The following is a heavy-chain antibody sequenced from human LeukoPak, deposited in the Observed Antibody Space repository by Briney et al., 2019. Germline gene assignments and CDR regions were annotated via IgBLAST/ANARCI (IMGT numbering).Heavy chain of an antibody. Sequence: GESLKISCKGSGYSFTSYWIGWVRQMPGKGLEWMGISYPGDSDTRYSPSFQGQVTISADKSISSAYLQWSSLKASDTAMYYCARRGGSSSWSLYYFDYWGQGTLVTVSS. CDR3: ARRGGSSSWSLYYFDY. J-gene: IGHJ4*02. D-gene: IGHD6-13*01. CDR1: GYSFTSYW. V-gene: IGHV5-51*01. CDR2: SYPGDSDT.